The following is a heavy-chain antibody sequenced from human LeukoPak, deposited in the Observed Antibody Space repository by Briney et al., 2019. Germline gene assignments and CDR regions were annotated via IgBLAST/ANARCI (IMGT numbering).Heavy chain of an antibody. CDR2: ISGSGGST. CDR3: AKVSGGITMIVVVKTYYFDY. V-gene: IGHV3-23*01. J-gene: IGHJ4*02. Sequence: GGSLRLSCAASGFTFSSYAMSWVRQAPGKGLEWVSAISGSGGSTYYADSVKGRFTISRDNSENTLYLQMNNLRAEDTAVYYCAKVSGGITMIVVVKTYYFDYWGQGTLVTVSS. D-gene: IGHD3-22*01. CDR1: GFTFSSYA.